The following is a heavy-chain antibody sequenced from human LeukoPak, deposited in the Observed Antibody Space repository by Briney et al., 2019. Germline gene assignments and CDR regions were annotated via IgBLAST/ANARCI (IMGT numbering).Heavy chain of an antibody. CDR1: GYTFTSYD. J-gene: IGHJ4*02. V-gene: IGHV1-8*01. CDR3: ARDYDILTGYDY. CDR2: MNPNSGNT. Sequence: GASVKVSCKASGYTFTSYDINWVRQATGQGLEWMGWMNPNSGNTGYAQKFQGRVTMTRNTSISTAYMELSSLRSEDTAVYYCARDYDILTGYDYWGQGTPVTVSS. D-gene: IGHD3-9*01.